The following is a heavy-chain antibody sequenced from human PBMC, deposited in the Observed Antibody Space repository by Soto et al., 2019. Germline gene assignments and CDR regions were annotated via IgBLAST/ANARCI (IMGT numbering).Heavy chain of an antibody. V-gene: IGHV4-30-2*01. CDR2: IYHSGST. D-gene: IGHD1-26*01. J-gene: IGHJ4*02. Sequence: PSETLSLTFAVSGGSISSGGYSWSWIRQPPGKGLEWIGYIYHSGSTYYNPSLKSRVTISVDRSKNQFSLKLSSVTAADTAVYYCAGGGHYVTGYWAQGTLVTVSS. CDR1: GGSISSGGYS. CDR3: AGGGHYVTGY.